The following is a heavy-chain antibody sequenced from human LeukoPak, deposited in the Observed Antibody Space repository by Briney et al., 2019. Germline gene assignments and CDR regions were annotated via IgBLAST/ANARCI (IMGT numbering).Heavy chain of an antibody. D-gene: IGHD3-3*01. Sequence: PGGSLRLPCAASGFTFDDYGMSWVRQAPGKGLEWVSGINWNGGSTGYADSVKGRFTISRDNAKNSLYLQMNSLRAEDTALYYCARVGYDFWSGYSNYYYYYYMDVWGKGTTVTVSS. J-gene: IGHJ6*03. CDR2: INWNGGST. V-gene: IGHV3-20*04. CDR3: ARVGYDFWSGYSNYYYYYYMDV. CDR1: GFTFDDYG.